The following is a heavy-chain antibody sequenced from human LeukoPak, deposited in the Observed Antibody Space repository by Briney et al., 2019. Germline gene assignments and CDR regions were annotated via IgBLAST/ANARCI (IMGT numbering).Heavy chain of an antibody. CDR3: ARGSIAAALSPNYYYYGMDV. V-gene: IGHV1-46*01. Sequence: GASVKVSCKASGYTFTSYYMHWVRQAPGQGLEWMGIINPSGGSTSYAQKFQGRVTITADESTSTAYMELSSLRSEDTAVYYCARGSIAAALSPNYYYYGMDVWGQGTTVTVSS. CDR2: INPSGGST. CDR1: GYTFTSYY. D-gene: IGHD6-13*01. J-gene: IGHJ6*02.